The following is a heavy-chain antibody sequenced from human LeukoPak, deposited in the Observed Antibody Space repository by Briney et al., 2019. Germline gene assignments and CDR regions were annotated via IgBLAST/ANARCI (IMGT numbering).Heavy chain of an antibody. CDR1: GFTFSNYA. Sequence: GGSLRLSCAASGFTFSNYAMSWVRQAPGKGLEWVSAITGSGGNTYYADSVKGRFTISRDDSKNTLYLQMNSLRAEDTAVYYCAKWGDYDVLTGYYVSDYWGQGTLVTVSS. V-gene: IGHV3-23*01. CDR3: AKWGDYDVLTGYYVSDY. CDR2: ITGSGGNT. J-gene: IGHJ4*02. D-gene: IGHD3-9*01.